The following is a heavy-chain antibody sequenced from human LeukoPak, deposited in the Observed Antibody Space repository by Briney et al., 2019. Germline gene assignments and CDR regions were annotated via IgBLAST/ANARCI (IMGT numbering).Heavy chain of an antibody. CDR2: IKQDGSEK. CDR1: GFTFSSYW. Sequence: GGSLRLSCAASGFTFSSYWMSWVRQAPGKGLEWVANIKQDGSEKYYADSVKGRFTISRDNSRNRLYLQMHSLRREDTAVYYCVKADYGDYTLDYWGQGTLVTVSS. J-gene: IGHJ4*02. CDR3: VKADYGDYTLDY. D-gene: IGHD4-17*01. V-gene: IGHV3-7*01.